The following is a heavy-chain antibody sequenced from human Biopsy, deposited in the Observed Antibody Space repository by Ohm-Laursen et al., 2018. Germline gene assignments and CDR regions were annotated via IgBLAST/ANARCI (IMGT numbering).Heavy chain of an antibody. CDR2: IFYRGST. CDR3: ARDYDTSGYYYVS. Sequence: SDTLSLTCPVSGVSITAYYWSWIRQPPGKGLEWIGSIFYRGSTHYKPSLKSRVNISVDTSKNQFSLKLNSVTAADTAVYYCARDYDTSGYYYVSWGQGTLVTVSS. D-gene: IGHD3-22*01. J-gene: IGHJ5*02. V-gene: IGHV4-59*04. CDR1: GVSITAYY.